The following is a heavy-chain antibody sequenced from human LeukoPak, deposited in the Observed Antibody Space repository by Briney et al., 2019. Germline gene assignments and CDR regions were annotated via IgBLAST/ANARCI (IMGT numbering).Heavy chain of an antibody. V-gene: IGHV4-59*01. D-gene: IGHD2-2*01. CDR2: IYYSGST. CDR1: GGSISSYY. Sequence: SETLSLTCTVSGGSISSYYWSWIRQPPGKGLEWIGYIYYSGSTNYNPSLKSRVTISVDTSKNQFSLKLSSVTAADTAVYYCARVLGASSTSFLSYYYYYYGMDVWGQGATVTVSS. CDR3: ARVLGASSTSFLSYYYYYYGMDV. J-gene: IGHJ6*02.